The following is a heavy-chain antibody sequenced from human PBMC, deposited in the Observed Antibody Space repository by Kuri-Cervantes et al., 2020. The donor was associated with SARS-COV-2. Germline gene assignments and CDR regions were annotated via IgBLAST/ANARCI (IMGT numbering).Heavy chain of an antibody. V-gene: IGHV3-23*01. CDR2: LSADGGST. CDR3: ARDSSRITIFGVVTRYGMDV. Sequence: GESLKISCAASGFTFSTYAMSWVRQAPGKGLEWVAALSADGGSTYYADSVKGRFTVSRDNSKNTLYLQMDSLRAEDTAVYYCARDSSRITIFGVVTRYGMDVWGQGTTVTVSS. D-gene: IGHD3-3*01. CDR1: GFTFSTYA. J-gene: IGHJ6*02.